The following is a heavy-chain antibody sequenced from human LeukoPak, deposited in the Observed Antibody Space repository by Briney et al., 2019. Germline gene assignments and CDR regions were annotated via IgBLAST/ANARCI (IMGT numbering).Heavy chain of an antibody. V-gene: IGHV3-48*04. CDR2: ISSSSSTI. Sequence: GGSLRLSCAASGFTFSSYSMNWVRQAPGKGLEWVSYISSSSSTIYYADPVKGRFTISRDNDKKSLYLQMNSLGVEDTALYYCARDDAFDLWGQGTMVTVSS. J-gene: IGHJ3*01. CDR3: ARDDAFDL. CDR1: GFTFSSYS.